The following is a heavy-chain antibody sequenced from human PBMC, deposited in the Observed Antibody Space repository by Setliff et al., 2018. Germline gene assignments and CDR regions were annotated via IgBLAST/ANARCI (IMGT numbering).Heavy chain of an antibody. Sequence: KASETLSLTCTVSGGSIINSYYWSWIRQPAGKGLEWIGRISTSGNTNYNPSLKSRVTVSLDTSKNQFSLKLTSMTAADTAVHYCARDQWVRSPPLYFSYSMDVWGQGTTVTVSS. CDR1: GGSIINSYY. D-gene: IGHD5-12*01. V-gene: IGHV4-4*07. J-gene: IGHJ6*02. CDR2: ISTSGNT. CDR3: ARDQWVRSPPLYFSYSMDV.